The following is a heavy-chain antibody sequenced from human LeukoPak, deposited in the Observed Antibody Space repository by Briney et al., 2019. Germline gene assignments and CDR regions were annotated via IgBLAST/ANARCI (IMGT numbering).Heavy chain of an antibody. CDR1: GFTFSSYA. V-gene: IGHV3-23*01. J-gene: IGHJ4*02. CDR2: VSGSGDTT. CDR3: AKGAAAGTSDYFDY. D-gene: IGHD6-13*01. Sequence: GGSLRLSCAASGFTFSSYAMTWVRQASGKGLEWLSVVSGSGDTTFYTDSVKGRFTISRDNSKDTLYLQMNSLRAEDTAVYHCAKGAAAGTSDYFDYWGQGTLVTVSS.